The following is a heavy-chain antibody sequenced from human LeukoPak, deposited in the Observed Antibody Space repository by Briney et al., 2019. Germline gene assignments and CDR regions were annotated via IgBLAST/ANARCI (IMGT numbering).Heavy chain of an antibody. CDR2: ISGSGSST. Sequence: GGSLRLSCAASGFTFSSYGMSWVRQAPGKGLEWVSAISGSGSSTYYAASVKGRFTISRDNSKNTLYLQMNSLRAEDTAVYYCARVLGRYYDSLDYWGQGTLVTVSS. D-gene: IGHD3-22*01. V-gene: IGHV3-23*01. J-gene: IGHJ4*02. CDR1: GFTFSSYG. CDR3: ARVLGRYYDSLDY.